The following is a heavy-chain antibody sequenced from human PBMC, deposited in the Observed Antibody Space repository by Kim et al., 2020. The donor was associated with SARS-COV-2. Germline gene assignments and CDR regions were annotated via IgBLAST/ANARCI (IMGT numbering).Heavy chain of an antibody. CDR3: AKGVWDD. D-gene: IGHD3-16*01. Sequence: GGSLRLSCAASGFTFSIYGMNWVRQAPGKGLEWVSLISGSAGGYSTYYADSVKGHFTVSRDNSKNTVYLQMTSLRVEDTGVYYCAKGVWDDWGQGTLVTV. CDR1: GFTFSIYG. V-gene: IGHV3-23*01. J-gene: IGHJ4*02. CDR2: ISGSAGGYST.